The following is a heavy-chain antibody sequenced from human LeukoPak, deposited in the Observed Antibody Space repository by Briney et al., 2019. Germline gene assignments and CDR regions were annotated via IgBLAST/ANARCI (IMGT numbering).Heavy chain of an antibody. D-gene: IGHD3-22*01. J-gene: IGHJ4*02. Sequence: GGSLRLSCAASGFTFSSYGMSWVRQAPGKGLEWVSAISGSGGSTYYADSVKGRFTISRDNSKNTLNLQMNSLRAEDTAVYYCAKDPTHYRVWDYYETIGLSYWGQGTLVTVSS. CDR1: GFTFSSYG. CDR2: ISGSGGST. CDR3: AKDPTHYRVWDYYETIGLSY. V-gene: IGHV3-23*01.